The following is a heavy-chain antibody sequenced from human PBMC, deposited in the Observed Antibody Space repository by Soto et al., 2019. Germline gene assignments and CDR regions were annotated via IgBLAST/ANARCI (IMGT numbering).Heavy chain of an antibody. Sequence: EVQLLESGGGLVQPGGSLRLSCAASGFASGFTFSNYAMSWVRQAPGKGLEWVSFISGGGRTNYADSVKGRFTISRDNSKNTLYLQVDSLRAEDTALYYCAKGSYCSSTSCYATPFDIWGQGTMVTVSS. CDR3: AKGSYCSSTSCYATPFDI. CDR1: GFASGFTFSNYA. J-gene: IGHJ3*02. CDR2: ISGGGRT. D-gene: IGHD2-2*01. V-gene: IGHV3-23*01.